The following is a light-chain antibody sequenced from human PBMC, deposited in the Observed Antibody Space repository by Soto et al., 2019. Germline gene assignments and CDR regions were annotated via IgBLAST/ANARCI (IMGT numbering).Light chain of an antibody. Sequence: QSVLTQPPSASGTPGQRVTISCSGSNSNIGSNKVNWYQQLPGTAPKLLIYTSNQRPSGVPDRFSGSKSGTSASLAISGLQSEDEADYYCATWDDSLHGYAFGTGTKVTV. CDR3: ATWDDSLHGYA. V-gene: IGLV1-44*01. J-gene: IGLJ1*01. CDR2: TSN. CDR1: NSNIGSNK.